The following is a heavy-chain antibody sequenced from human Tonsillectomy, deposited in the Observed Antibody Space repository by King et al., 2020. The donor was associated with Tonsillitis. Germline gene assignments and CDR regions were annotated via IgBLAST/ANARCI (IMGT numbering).Heavy chain of an antibody. V-gene: IGHV3-21*01. CDR1: GFTFSTYS. D-gene: IGHD3-16*01. CDR3: ARDRASSSGMITCGGVTSDY. J-gene: IGHJ4*02. CDR2: ISGSGSYI. Sequence: DVQLVESGGGLVKPGGSLRLSCVASGFTFSTYSMNWVRQAPGKGLEWVSSISGSGSYIYYADSVKGRFTISRDNAKNSLYLQMNSLRAEDTAVYYCARDRASSSGMITCGGVTSDYWGQGSLVTVSS.